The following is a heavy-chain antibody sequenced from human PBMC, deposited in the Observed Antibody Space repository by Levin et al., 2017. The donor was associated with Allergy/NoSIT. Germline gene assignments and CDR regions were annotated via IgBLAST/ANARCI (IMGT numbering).Heavy chain of an antibody. Sequence: SQTLSLTCTVSGGSITSNTYCWAWIRQPPGKGLEWIGSIYSRGSTSYNPSLKSRVTISVDTSKNPFSLELGSVTAADTAVYYCAREVPGTSQIDYWGQGTLVIVSS. V-gene: IGHV4-39*07. J-gene: IGHJ4*02. CDR1: GGSITSNTYC. CDR3: AREVPGTSQIDY. D-gene: IGHD6-19*01. CDR2: IYSRGST.